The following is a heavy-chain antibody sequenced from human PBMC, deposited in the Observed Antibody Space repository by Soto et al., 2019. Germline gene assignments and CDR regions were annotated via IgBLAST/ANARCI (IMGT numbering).Heavy chain of an antibody. CDR1: GFMFSDYI. CDR2: IGSSSSAI. CDR3: ARDRGRGGYYYYAMDV. D-gene: IGHD3-10*01. V-gene: IGHV3-48*02. Sequence: GGSLRLSCAASGFMFSDYIMNWVRQAPGKGLEWISYIGSSSSAIDYADSVKGRFTISRDNAKNSLYLQMYSLRDEDTAVYYCARDRGRGGYYYYAMDVWGQGTTVTVSS. J-gene: IGHJ6*02.